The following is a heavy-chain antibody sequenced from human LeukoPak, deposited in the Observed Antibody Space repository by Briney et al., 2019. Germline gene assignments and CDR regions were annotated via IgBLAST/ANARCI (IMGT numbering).Heavy chain of an antibody. Sequence: SETLSLTCTVSGGSISSSSYYWGWIRQPPGKGLEWIGSIYYSGSTYYNPSLKSRVTISVDTSKNQFSLKLSSVTAADTAVYYCARHRVGSSWYGDFDYWGQGTLVTVSS. CDR3: ARHRVGSSWYGDFDY. CDR1: GGSISSSSYY. D-gene: IGHD6-13*01. V-gene: IGHV4-39*01. CDR2: IYYSGST. J-gene: IGHJ4*02.